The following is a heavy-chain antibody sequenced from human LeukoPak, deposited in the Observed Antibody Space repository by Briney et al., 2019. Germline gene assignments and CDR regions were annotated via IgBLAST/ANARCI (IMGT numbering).Heavy chain of an antibody. J-gene: IGHJ4*02. V-gene: IGHV3-23*01. CDR3: ARGPQTVIGFDY. CDR1: GFTFSSYA. CDR2: ISGSGGST. Sequence: GGSLRLSCAASGFTFSSYAMSWVRQAPGKGLEWVSAISGSGGSTYYADSVKGRFTISRDNSKNTLYLQMNSLRAEGTAVYYCARGPQTVIGFDYWGQGTLVTVSS. D-gene: IGHD3-10*01.